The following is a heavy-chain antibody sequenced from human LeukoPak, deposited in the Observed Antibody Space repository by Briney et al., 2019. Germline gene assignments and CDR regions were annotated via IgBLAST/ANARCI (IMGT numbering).Heavy chain of an antibody. CDR3: ARGSSIHVLLYHYYYMDV. D-gene: IGHD2-2*01. Sequence: GASVKVSCKASGYTFTCYYMHWVRQAPGQGLEWMGWINPSSGRTNYAQNFQDRVAMNRDTSISTAYMELSSLRSDDTAVYYCARGSSIHVLLYHYYYMDVWGKGTTVAVSS. V-gene: IGHV1-2*02. CDR1: GYTFTCYY. J-gene: IGHJ6*03. CDR2: INPSSGRT.